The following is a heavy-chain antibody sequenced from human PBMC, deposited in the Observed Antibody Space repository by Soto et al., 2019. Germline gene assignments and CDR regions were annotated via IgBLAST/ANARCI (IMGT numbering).Heavy chain of an antibody. CDR2: IYYSGST. J-gene: IGHJ6*03. Sequence: PSETLSLTCTVSGGSISSYYWSWIRQPPGKGLEWIGYIYYSGSTNYNPSLKSRVTISVDTSKNQFSLKLSSVTAADTAVYYCARAVRYTYYYYYMDVWGKGTTVTVSS. D-gene: IGHD3-16*02. CDR1: GGSISSYY. V-gene: IGHV4-59*01. CDR3: ARAVRYTYYYYYMDV.